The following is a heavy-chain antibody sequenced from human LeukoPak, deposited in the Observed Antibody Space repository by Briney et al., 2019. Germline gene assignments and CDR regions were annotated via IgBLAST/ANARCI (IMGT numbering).Heavy chain of an antibody. V-gene: IGHV5-51*01. D-gene: IGHD2-15*01. Sequence: GEPLKISCKGSGYSFTSHWIGWVRQMPGKGLEWMGIIYPGDSDTRYSPSFQGQVTISADKSISTAYLQWSSLKASDTAMYYCARHEACSGGSCYSEHYYYGMDVWGKGTTVTVSS. CDR3: ARHEACSGGSCYSEHYYYGMDV. CDR2: IYPGDSDT. CDR1: GYSFTSHW. J-gene: IGHJ6*04.